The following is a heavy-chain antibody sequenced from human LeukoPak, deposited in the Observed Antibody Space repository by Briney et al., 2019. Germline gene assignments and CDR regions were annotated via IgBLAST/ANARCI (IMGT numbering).Heavy chain of an antibody. Sequence: SETLSLTCAVYGGSFSGYYWSWIRQPPGKGLEWIGEINHSGSTNYNPSLKSRVTISVDTSKNQFSLKLSSVTAADTAVYYCARVGTFGGVIVDYWGQGTLVTVSS. CDR3: ARVGTFGGVIVDY. CDR2: INHSGST. J-gene: IGHJ4*02. V-gene: IGHV4-34*01. CDR1: GGSFSGYY. D-gene: IGHD3-16*02.